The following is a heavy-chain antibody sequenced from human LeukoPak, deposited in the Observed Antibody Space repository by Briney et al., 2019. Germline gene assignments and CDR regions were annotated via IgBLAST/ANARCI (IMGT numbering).Heavy chain of an antibody. D-gene: IGHD3-9*01. J-gene: IGHJ4*02. CDR1: GGSISSYY. Sequence: SETLSLTCTVSGGSISSYYWSWIRQPAGKGLEWIGRIYTSGSTNYNPSLKSRVTMSVDTSKNQFSLKLSSVTAADTAVYYCARDGGPYDILTGYFDYWGQGTLVTVSS. CDR2: IYTSGST. CDR3: ARDGGPYDILTGYFDY. V-gene: IGHV4-4*07.